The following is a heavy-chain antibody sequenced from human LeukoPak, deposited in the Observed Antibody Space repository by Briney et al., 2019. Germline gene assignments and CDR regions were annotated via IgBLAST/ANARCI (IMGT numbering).Heavy chain of an antibody. CDR2: IKEDGSEK. D-gene: IGHD2-8*01. J-gene: IGHJ4*02. CDR1: GFTFSTYG. CDR3: ARGRLSDY. V-gene: IGHV3-7*01. Sequence: PGGSLRLSCAASGFTFSTYGMHWVRQAPGKGLEWVANIKEDGSEKYYVDSVKGRFTISRDNAKNSLYLQMNSLRAEDTAVYYCARGRLSDYWGQGTLVTVSS.